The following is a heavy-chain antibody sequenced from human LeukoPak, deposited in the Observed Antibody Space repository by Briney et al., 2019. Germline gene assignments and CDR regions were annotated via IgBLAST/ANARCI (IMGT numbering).Heavy chain of an antibody. CDR1: GGSISSSNW. D-gene: IGHD4-23*01. V-gene: IGHV4-4*02. J-gene: IGHJ4*02. CDR2: IYHSGST. Sequence: SETLSLTCAVSGGSISSSNWWSWVRQPPGKGLEWIGEIYHSGSTNYNPSLKSRVTISVDTSKSQFSLKLSSVTAADTAVYYCARDRTVVNYDYWGQGTLVTVSS. CDR3: ARDRTVVNYDY.